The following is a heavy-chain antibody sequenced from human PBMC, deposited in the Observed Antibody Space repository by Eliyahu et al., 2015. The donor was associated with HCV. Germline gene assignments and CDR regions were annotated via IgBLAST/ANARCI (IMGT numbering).Heavy chain of an antibody. D-gene: IGHD3-9*01. J-gene: IGHJ4*02. CDR3: ARTDILTPLDFDY. V-gene: IGHV4-31*03. CDR2: IYYSGST. CDR1: GXXISSGGYY. Sequence: QVQLQESGPGLVKPSQTLSLTCTVXGXXISSGGYYWSWIRQHPGKGLEWIGYIYYSGSTYYNPSLKSRVTISVDTSKNQFSLKLSSVTAADTAVYYCARTDILTPLDFDYWGQGTLVTVSS.